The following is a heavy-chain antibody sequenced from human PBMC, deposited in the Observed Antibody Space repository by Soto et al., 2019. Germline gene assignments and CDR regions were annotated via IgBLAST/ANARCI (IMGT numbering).Heavy chain of an antibody. D-gene: IGHD2-2*01. J-gene: IGHJ3*02. V-gene: IGHV4-34*01. CDR3: ARDSTRRGTCDI. Sequence: PSETLSLTCAVYNGSFSVYYWTWIRQPPGKGLEWIGEINHAGSTNYNPSLKSRVTISVDTSKNQLSLNLNSVTAADTAVYYCARDSTRRGTCDIWGQGTIVTVSS. CDR2: INHAGST. CDR1: NGSFSVYY.